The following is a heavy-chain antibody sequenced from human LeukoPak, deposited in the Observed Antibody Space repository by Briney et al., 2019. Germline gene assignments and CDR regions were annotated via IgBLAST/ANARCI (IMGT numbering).Heavy chain of an antibody. J-gene: IGHJ1*01. D-gene: IGHD2-15*01. CDR2: INSSGGST. CDR1: GYTFTGYS. V-gene: IGHV1-46*01. Sequence: ASVKVSCKASGYTFTGYSVHWVRQAPGQGLEWMGIINSSGGSTSYAQRFQGRVTMTRDTSTSTVYMELFSLRSDDTAVYYCSRTRRNCSGGSCPEYFQYWGQGTLVTVSS. CDR3: SRTRRNCSGGSCPEYFQY.